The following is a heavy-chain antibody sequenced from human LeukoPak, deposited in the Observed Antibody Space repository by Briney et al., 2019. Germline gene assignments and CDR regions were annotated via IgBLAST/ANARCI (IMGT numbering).Heavy chain of an antibody. Sequence: PGGSLRLSCAASGFTFSSYWMHWVRQAPGKGLVRVSRINSDGSSTSYADSVKGRFTISRDSAKNTLYLQMNSLRAEVTAVYYCARTMVRGVIPPDYWGQGTLVTVSS. V-gene: IGHV3-74*01. J-gene: IGHJ4*02. D-gene: IGHD3-10*01. CDR1: GFTFSSYW. CDR2: INSDGSST. CDR3: ARTMVRGVIPPDY.